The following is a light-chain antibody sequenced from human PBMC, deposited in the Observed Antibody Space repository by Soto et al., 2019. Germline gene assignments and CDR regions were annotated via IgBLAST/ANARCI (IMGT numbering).Light chain of an antibody. CDR1: SSDVGTSNL. CDR3: CSYAGSTTHVI. V-gene: IGLV2-23*01. Sequence: QSVLPQPASVSGSPGQSITISCTGTSSDVGTSNLVSWYQQCPGKTPKLMIYEGTKRPSGVSNRFSGSKSGNTASLTISGLQADDESDYYGCSYAGSTTHVIFGGGTQLTVL. CDR2: EGT. J-gene: IGLJ2*01.